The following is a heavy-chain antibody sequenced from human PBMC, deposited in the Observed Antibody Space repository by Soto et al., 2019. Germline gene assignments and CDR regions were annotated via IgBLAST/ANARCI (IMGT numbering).Heavy chain of an antibody. V-gene: IGHV3-49*04. D-gene: IGHD6-19*01. CDR2: IRGKAYGGTT. CDR1: GFTFGDYA. CDR3: TRDAYSSGWYARPYYYYGMDV. Sequence: AGGALRLSCTASGFTFGDYAMSWVRQAPGKGLEWVGFIRGKAYGGTTEYAASVKGRFTISRDDSKSIAYLQMNSLKTEDTAVYYCTRDAYSSGWYARPYYYYGMDVWGQGTTVTVSS. J-gene: IGHJ6*02.